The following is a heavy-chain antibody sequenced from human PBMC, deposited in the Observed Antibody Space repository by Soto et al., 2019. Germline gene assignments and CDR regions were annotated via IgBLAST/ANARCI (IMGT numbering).Heavy chain of an antibody. CDR3: ASGGNWFDP. V-gene: IGHV4-59*01. CDR1: GGSISSYY. CDR2: MYYNGNI. Sequence: SETLSLTCTVSGGSISSYYWSWIRQPAGKGLEWIGYMYYNGNINYNPSLKSRVTISIDTSKNQFSLTLKSVTAADTAAYYCASGGNWFDPWGQGVLVTVSS. J-gene: IGHJ5*02. D-gene: IGHD3-16*01.